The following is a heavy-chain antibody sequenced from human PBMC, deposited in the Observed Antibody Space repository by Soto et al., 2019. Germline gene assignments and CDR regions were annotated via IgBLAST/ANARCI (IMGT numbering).Heavy chain of an antibody. V-gene: IGHV3-15*01. CDR3: TTVYCSSTSCYAFGLIPTYYSYGMDV. CDR1: GFTFSNAW. J-gene: IGHJ6*02. CDR2: IKSKTDGGTT. D-gene: IGHD2-2*01. Sequence: EVQLVESGGGLVKPGGSLRLSCAASGFTFSNAWMSWVRQAPGKGLEWVGRIKSKTDGGTTDYAAPVKGRFTISRDDSKNTLYLQMNSLKTEDTAVYYCTTVYCSSTSCYAFGLIPTYYSYGMDVWGQGTTVTVSS.